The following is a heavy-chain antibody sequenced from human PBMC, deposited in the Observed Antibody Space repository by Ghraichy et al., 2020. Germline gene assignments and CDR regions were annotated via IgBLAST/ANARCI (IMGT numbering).Heavy chain of an antibody. CDR1: GFTFNNYW. CDR3: ARDPRRNDY. J-gene: IGHJ4*02. CDR2: INQAGSEN. D-gene: IGHD5-24*01. Sequence: LSLTCAASGFTFNNYWMSWDRQAPGKGLEWVANINQAGSENYYVDSVKGRFTISRDNAKNSLYLQMNNLRVEDTAVYYCARDPRRNDYWGQGTLVTVSS. V-gene: IGHV3-7*03.